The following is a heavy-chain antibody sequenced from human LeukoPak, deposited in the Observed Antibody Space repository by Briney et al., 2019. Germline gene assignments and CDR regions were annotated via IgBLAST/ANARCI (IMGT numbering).Heavy chain of an antibody. CDR2: ISGSGGGT. V-gene: IGHV3-23*01. CDR3: AKNGVNYWYFDL. D-gene: IGHD2-8*01. Sequence: GSLRLSCAASGFTFSSYAMSWVRQAPGKGLEWVSGISGSGGGTYNADSVKGRFTISRDNSKNTLYLQMNSLRAGDTAVYYCAKNGVNYWYFDLWGRGTLVTVSS. J-gene: IGHJ2*01. CDR1: GFTFSSYA.